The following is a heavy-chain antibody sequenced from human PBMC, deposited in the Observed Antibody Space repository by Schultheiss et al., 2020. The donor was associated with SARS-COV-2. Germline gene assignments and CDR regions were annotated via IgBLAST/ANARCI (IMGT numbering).Heavy chain of an antibody. D-gene: IGHD4-17*01. J-gene: IGHJ2*01. Sequence: GESLKISCAASGFTFSSYAMHWVRQAPGKGLEWVSAISGSGGSTYYADSVKGRFTISRDNSKNTLYLQMNSLRAEDTALYYCAKGPWYGEGGYFDLWGRGTLVTVSS. CDR2: ISGSGGST. CDR1: GFTFSSYA. CDR3: AKGPWYGEGGYFDL. V-gene: IGHV3-23*01.